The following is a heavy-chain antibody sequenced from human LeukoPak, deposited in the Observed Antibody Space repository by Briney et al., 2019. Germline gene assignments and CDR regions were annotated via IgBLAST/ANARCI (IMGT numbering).Heavy chain of an antibody. Sequence: GGSLRLSCAASGFTFSSYAMSWVRQAPGKGLEWVAVISYDGGNKYYADSVKGRFTISRDNSRNTLYLQMNSLRAEDTAVYYCVRAARWLVPPNDSWGQGTLVTVSS. CDR2: ISYDGGNK. D-gene: IGHD6-19*01. CDR3: VRAARWLVPPNDS. CDR1: GFTFSSYA. V-gene: IGHV3-30-3*01. J-gene: IGHJ5*01.